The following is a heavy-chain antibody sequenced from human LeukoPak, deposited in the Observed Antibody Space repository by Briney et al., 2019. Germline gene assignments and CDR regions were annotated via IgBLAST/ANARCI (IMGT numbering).Heavy chain of an antibody. CDR2: IDGSGTTA. D-gene: IGHD3-16*01. Sequence: PGGSLRLSCAASGFTFRTNAMSWVRQAPGKGLEWVSAIDGSGTTAYYADSVKGRFTISRDNSKMTLYLEMNTLRAEDTAIYYCAKDWGTNWQNWFDPWGQGTLVTVSS. CDR3: AKDWGTNWQNWFDP. CDR1: GFTFRTNA. V-gene: IGHV3-23*01. J-gene: IGHJ5*02.